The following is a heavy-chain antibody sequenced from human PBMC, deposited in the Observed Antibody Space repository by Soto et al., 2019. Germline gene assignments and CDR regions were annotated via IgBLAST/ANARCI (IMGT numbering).Heavy chain of an antibody. CDR3: AKDHCSSTSCYAKWFDP. V-gene: IGHV3-23*01. D-gene: IGHD2-2*01. Sequence: VQLLESGGGLVQPGGSLRLSCAASGFTFSSYAMSWVRQAPGKGLEWVSAISGSGGSTYYADSVKGRFTISRDNSKNTLYLQMNSLRAEDTAVYYCAKDHCSSTSCYAKWFDPWGQGTLVTVSS. CDR1: GFTFSSYA. CDR2: ISGSGGST. J-gene: IGHJ5*02.